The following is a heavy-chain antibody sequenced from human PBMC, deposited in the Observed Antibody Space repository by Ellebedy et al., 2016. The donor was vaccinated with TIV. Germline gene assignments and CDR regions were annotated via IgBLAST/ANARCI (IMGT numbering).Heavy chain of an antibody. Sequence: GESLKISXAASGFTFSSYAMSWVRQAPGKGLEWVSAISGSGGSTYYADSVKGRFTISRDNSKNTLYLQMNSLRAEDTAVYYCAKTRTWDDAFDIWGQGTMVTVSS. CDR2: ISGSGGST. CDR3: AKTRTWDDAFDI. D-gene: IGHD1-26*01. V-gene: IGHV3-23*01. J-gene: IGHJ3*02. CDR1: GFTFSSYA.